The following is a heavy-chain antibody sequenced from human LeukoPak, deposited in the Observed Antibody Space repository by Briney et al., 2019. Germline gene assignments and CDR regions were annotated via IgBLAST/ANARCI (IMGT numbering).Heavy chain of an antibody. Sequence: PGGSLRLSCAASGFTFSSYSMNWVRQAPGKGLEWVSAISSSSSNIYYADSVKGRFTISRDNAKNSLLLQMNSLRAEDTAVYYCAKKRITDEDRGNYLDYWGQGTLVTVSS. CDR3: AKKRITDEDRGNYLDY. CDR1: GFTFSSYS. CDR2: ISSSSSNI. V-gene: IGHV3-21*01. D-gene: IGHD1-14*01. J-gene: IGHJ4*02.